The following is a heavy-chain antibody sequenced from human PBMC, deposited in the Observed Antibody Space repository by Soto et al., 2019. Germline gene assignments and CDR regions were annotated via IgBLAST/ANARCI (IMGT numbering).Heavy chain of an antibody. CDR3: AKDREDIVVVPAAILLGY. J-gene: IGHJ4*02. Sequence: QPGGSLRLSCAASGFTFSSYAMSWVRQAPGKGLEWVSAISGSGGSTYYADSVKGRFTISRDNSKNTLYLQMNSLRAEDTAVYYCAKDREDIVVVPAAILLGYWGQGTLVTVSS. V-gene: IGHV3-23*01. D-gene: IGHD2-2*02. CDR2: ISGSGGST. CDR1: GFTFSSYA.